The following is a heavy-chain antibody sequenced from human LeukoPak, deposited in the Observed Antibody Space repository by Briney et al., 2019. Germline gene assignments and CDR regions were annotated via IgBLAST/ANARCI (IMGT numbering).Heavy chain of an antibody. CDR1: GYTFTSYD. Sequence: ASVKVSCQASGYTFTSYDINWVRQASGQGLEWMGWMNLNSGNTGYAQKFQGRVTMTRNTSISTAYMELSSLRSEDTAVYYCARLAYCGGDCYLTDYWGQGTLVTVSS. D-gene: IGHD2-21*02. V-gene: IGHV1-8*01. CDR3: ARLAYCGGDCYLTDY. CDR2: MNLNSGNT. J-gene: IGHJ4*02.